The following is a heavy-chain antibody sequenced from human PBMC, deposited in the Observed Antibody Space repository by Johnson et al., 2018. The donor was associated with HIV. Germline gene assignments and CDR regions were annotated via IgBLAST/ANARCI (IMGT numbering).Heavy chain of an antibody. Sequence: VQLVESGGGVVQPGGSLRLSCAASGFTFSSYFMSWVRQAPGKGLEWVANINQDGSEQYYVDSVKGRFTISRDNAKNSLNLQMNSLRAEDTAVYYCARVLREYYYDSSGPQNAFDIWGQGTMVTVSS. D-gene: IGHD3-22*01. V-gene: IGHV3-7*01. J-gene: IGHJ3*02. CDR2: INQDGSEQ. CDR3: ARVLREYYYDSSGPQNAFDI. CDR1: GFTFSSYF.